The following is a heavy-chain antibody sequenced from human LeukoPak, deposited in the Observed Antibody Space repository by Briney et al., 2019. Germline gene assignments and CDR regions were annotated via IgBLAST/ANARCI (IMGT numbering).Heavy chain of an antibody. D-gene: IGHD1-14*01. CDR2: ISGSGCST. J-gene: IGHJ4*02. V-gene: IGHV3-23*01. Sequence: EWFLAISGSGCSTYYAASVKGRFTISRDNSKNTLYLQMNSLRAEDTAVYYCAIQTPGGVYSGQGTLVTVSS. CDR3: AIQTPGGVY.